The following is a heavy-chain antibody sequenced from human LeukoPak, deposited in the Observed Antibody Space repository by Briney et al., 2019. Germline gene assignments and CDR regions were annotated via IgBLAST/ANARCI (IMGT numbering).Heavy chain of an antibody. V-gene: IGHV1-46*01. CDR1: GYTFTSYY. Sequence: ASVKVSCKASGYTFTSYYMHWVRQAPGQGLEWMGVINPIGGSTTYAQKFQGRVTITADESTSTAYMELSSLRSEDTAVYYCARETRHEGLRYFDWFSYYGMDVWGQGTTVTVSS. J-gene: IGHJ6*02. D-gene: IGHD3-9*01. CDR2: INPIGGST. CDR3: ARETRHEGLRYFDWFSYYGMDV.